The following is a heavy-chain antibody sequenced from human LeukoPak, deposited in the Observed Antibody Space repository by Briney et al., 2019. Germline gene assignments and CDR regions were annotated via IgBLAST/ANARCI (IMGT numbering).Heavy chain of an antibody. CDR1: GGSISSYY. V-gene: IGHV4-59*12. Sequence: SETLSLTCTVSGGSISSYYWSWIRQPPGKGLEWIGYIYYSGSTNYNPSLKSRVTISVDTSKNQFSLKLSSVTAADTAVYYCARGAPRPYCSSTSCYTHWFDPWGQGTLVTVSS. CDR2: IYYSGST. J-gene: IGHJ5*02. D-gene: IGHD2-2*02. CDR3: ARGAPRPYCSSTSCYTHWFDP.